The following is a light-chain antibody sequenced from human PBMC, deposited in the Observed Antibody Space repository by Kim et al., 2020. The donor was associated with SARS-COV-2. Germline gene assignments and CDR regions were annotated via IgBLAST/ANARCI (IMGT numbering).Light chain of an antibody. CDR3: SSYTSSSTQI. Sequence: QSALTQPDSVSGSPGQSITISCTATSSDVGGYNYVSWYQQHPGKAPKLMIYDVSNRPSGVSNRFSGSKSGNTASLTISGLQAEDEADYYCSSYTSSSTQIFGGGTQLTVL. V-gene: IGLV2-14*03. CDR1: SSDVGGYNY. J-gene: IGLJ2*01. CDR2: DVS.